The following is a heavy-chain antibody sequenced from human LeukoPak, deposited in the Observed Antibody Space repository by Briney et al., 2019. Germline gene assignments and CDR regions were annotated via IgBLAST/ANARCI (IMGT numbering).Heavy chain of an antibody. CDR1: GYTFTSYD. CDR2: MNPNSGNT. J-gene: IGHJ6*02. CDR3: ARGQYSSSWYGFYYYYYGMDV. V-gene: IGHV1-8*01. Sequence: ASVKVSCKASGYTFTSYDINWVRQATGQGLEWMGWMNPNSGNTGYAQKFQGRVTMTRNTSISTAYMELSSLRSEDTAVYYCARGQYSSSWYGFYYYYYGMDVWGQGTTVTVSS. D-gene: IGHD6-13*01.